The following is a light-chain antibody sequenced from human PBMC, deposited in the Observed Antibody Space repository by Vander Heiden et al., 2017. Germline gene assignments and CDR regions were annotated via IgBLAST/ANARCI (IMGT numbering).Light chain of an antibody. CDR1: QSVSSY. CDR2: EAS. Sequence: EIVLTQSPATLSLSPGEGATLSCRASQSVSSYLAWYQHKPGQVPRLLIYEASNRATGIPGRFSGTGSGTDFTLTISSLEPEDSAVYYCQHRSGWLPGTFGPGTKVEIK. J-gene: IGKJ1*01. CDR3: QHRSGWLPGT. V-gene: IGKV3-11*01.